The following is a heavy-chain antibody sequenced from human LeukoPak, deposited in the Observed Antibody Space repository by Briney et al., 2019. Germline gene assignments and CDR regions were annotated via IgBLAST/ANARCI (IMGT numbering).Heavy chain of an antibody. D-gene: IGHD2-15*01. CDR3: ARDAPPYCSGGSCYSRY. CDR2: ISSSSSYI. Sequence: PGGSLRLSCAASGFTFSSYSMNWVRQAPGKGLEGVSSISSSSSYIYYADSVKGRFTISRDNAKNSLYLQMNSLRAEDTAVYYCARDAPPYCSGGSCYSRYWGQGALVTVSS. CDR1: GFTFSSYS. V-gene: IGHV3-21*01. J-gene: IGHJ4*02.